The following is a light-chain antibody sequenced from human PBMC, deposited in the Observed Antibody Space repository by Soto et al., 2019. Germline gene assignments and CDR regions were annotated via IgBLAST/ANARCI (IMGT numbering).Light chain of an antibody. Sequence: DIHLTQSPSILSASVGDRVTLTCRASQDVSDFLAWYQHAPGKAPNLLIYGGYTLQSGVPSRFSGGGSGTEFSLTITGLQPEDSATYYCQYLNGVPTITFGQGKRL. CDR1: QDVSDF. CDR3: QYLNGVPTIT. CDR2: GGY. V-gene: IGKV1-9*01. J-gene: IGKJ5*01.